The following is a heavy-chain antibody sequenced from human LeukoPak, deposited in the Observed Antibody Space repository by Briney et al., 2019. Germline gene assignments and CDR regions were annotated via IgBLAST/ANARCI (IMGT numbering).Heavy chain of an antibody. V-gene: IGHV3-30*18. Sequence: GGSLRLSCRASRFSFSDYDMHWVRQAPGKGLEWVAVISYDGSVKHYADSVKGRFTISRDNSNSTLYLQMDSLRGDDAAVYYCAKAVGSISWSFDYWGQGTLVTVSS. J-gene: IGHJ4*02. CDR3: AKAVGSISWSFDY. CDR2: ISYDGSVK. D-gene: IGHD6-13*01. CDR1: RFSFSDYD.